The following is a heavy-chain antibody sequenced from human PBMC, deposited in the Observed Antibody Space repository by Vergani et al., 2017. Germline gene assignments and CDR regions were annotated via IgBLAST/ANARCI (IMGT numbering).Heavy chain of an antibody. V-gene: IGHV4-38-2*01. J-gene: IGHJ4*02. Sequence: QVQLQESGPGLVKPSETLSLTCAVSGYSISSGYYWGWIRQPPGKGLEWIGSIYHSGSTYYNPSLKSRVTISVDTSKNQFSLKLSSVTAADTAVYYCARQGIYEILTGCFDYWGQGTLVTVSS. CDR3: ARQGIYEILTGCFDY. CDR1: GYSISSGYY. D-gene: IGHD3-9*01. CDR2: IYHSGST.